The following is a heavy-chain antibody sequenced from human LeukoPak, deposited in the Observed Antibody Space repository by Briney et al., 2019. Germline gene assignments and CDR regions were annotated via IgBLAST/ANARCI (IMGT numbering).Heavy chain of an antibody. CDR1: GYTFTSYG. CDR2: ISAYNGNT. Sequence: ASVKVSCKASGYTFTSYGISWVQQAPGQGLEWMGWISAYNGNTNYAQKLQGRVTMTTDTSTSTAYMELRSLRSDDTAVYYCARDLGCSGGSCYGDYNYWGQGTLVTVSS. CDR3: ARDLGCSGGSCYGDYNY. D-gene: IGHD2-15*01. V-gene: IGHV1-18*01. J-gene: IGHJ4*02.